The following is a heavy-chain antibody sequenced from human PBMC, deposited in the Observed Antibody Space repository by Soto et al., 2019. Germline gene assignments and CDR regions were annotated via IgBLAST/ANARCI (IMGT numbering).Heavy chain of an antibody. Sequence: QVQLVESGGGVVQPGRSLRVSCAASRFTLSTYGMHWVRQAPGKGLEWVAYISYDGSKKRYADSVEGRFTLSRDNSQSTLYLQVDSLRAEDTAVYYCAKGLTGSVVSGDHPYYFDYWGQGTLVTVSS. CDR1: RFTLSTYG. V-gene: IGHV3-30*18. CDR3: AKGLTGSVVSGDHPYYFDY. J-gene: IGHJ4*02. CDR2: ISYDGSKK. D-gene: IGHD2-21*02.